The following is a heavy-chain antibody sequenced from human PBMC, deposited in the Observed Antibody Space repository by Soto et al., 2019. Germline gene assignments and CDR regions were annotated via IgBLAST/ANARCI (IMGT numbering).Heavy chain of an antibody. D-gene: IGHD4-17*01. CDR3: AHGLGRGYGDYQDY. V-gene: IGHV2-5*02. CDR1: GFSLSLSGVS. J-gene: IGHJ4*02. Sequence: QITLKESGPTLVKPTQTLTLTCTVSGFSLSLSGVSVGWIRQPPGKGLEWLTLIYGDDVKQYSPSLKTRLTITRDTSKNQVVLTMTNVDTVDAATYYCAHGLGRGYGDYQDYWGQGTMVTVSS. CDR2: IYGDDVK.